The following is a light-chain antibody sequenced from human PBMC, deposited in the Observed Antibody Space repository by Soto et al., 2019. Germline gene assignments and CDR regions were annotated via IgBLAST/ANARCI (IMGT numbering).Light chain of an antibody. Sequence: QSVLTQPPSVSGAPGQRVTVSCTGSSSNIGAGYDVHWYQQLPGTAPKRLIHGNNHRPSGVPDRFSGSKSGPSASLAIPGLQAEDEADYYCQSYDSSLTAHVVFGGGTKLTVL. CDR1: SSNIGAGYD. V-gene: IGLV1-40*01. J-gene: IGLJ2*01. CDR3: QSYDSSLTAHVV. CDR2: GNN.